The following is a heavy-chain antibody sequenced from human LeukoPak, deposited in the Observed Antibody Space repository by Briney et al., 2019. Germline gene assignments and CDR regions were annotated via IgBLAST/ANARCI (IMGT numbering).Heavy chain of an antibody. D-gene: IGHD6-13*01. Sequence: SGRSLRLSCAASGFAITDHHMDWVRQAPGKGMEWVGRSQTTKPNSCTTEYAASVKGRFTISRDDSKNSLYLQLNSLKTEDTAVYYCVRVATTSSGWYHFDNWGQGTLVTVSS. V-gene: IGHV3-72*01. CDR1: GFAITDHH. CDR3: VRVATTSSGWYHFDN. CDR2: SQTTKPNSCTT. J-gene: IGHJ4*02.